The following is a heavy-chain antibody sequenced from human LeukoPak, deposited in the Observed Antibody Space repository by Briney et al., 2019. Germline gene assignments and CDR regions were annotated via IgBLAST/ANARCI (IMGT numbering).Heavy chain of an antibody. Sequence: PGRSLRLSCAASGVTFSSYAMHWVRQAPGKGLEWVAVISSVGSNQYYADSVKGRFTISRDNSKNTLYLQMNSLRAEDTAVYYCAKDGGRDFWSGSRDAFDIWGQGTMVTVSS. CDR1: GVTFSSYA. CDR2: ISSVGSNQ. D-gene: IGHD3-3*01. J-gene: IGHJ3*02. CDR3: AKDGGRDFWSGSRDAFDI. V-gene: IGHV3-30-3*01.